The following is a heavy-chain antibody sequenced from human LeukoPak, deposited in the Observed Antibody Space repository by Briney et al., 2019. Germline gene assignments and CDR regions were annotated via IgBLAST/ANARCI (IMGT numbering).Heavy chain of an antibody. V-gene: IGHV1-18*04. CDR3: ARHSTDYDILTYHFDY. CDR2: ISAYNGNT. Sequence: ASVKVSCKASGYTFTSYGISWVRQAPGQGLEWMGWISAYNGNTNYAQKLQGGVTMTTDTSTSTAYMELRSLRSDDTAVYYCARHSTDYDILTYHFDYWGQGTLVTVSS. J-gene: IGHJ4*02. D-gene: IGHD3-9*01. CDR1: GYTFTSYG.